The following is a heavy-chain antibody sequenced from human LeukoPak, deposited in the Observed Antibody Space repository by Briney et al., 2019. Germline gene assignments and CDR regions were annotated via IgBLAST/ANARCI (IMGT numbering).Heavy chain of an antibody. Sequence: GGSLRLSCTASGFTFGDYAMSWVRQAPGKGLEWVSSITGSGRGDSTNYADSVKGRFTISRDNAKNSLYLQMNSLRAEDTAVYYCASLNPPLRYFDWFKGYTDYWGQGTLVTVSS. J-gene: IGHJ4*02. CDR3: ASLNPPLRYFDWFKGYTDY. D-gene: IGHD3-9*01. CDR1: GFTFGDYA. V-gene: IGHV3-23*01. CDR2: ITGSGRGDST.